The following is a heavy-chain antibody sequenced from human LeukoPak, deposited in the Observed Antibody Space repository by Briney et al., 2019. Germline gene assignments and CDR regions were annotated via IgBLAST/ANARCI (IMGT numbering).Heavy chain of an antibody. CDR1: GGSISSYY. CDR3: ARGGWELLNYFDY. J-gene: IGHJ4*02. CDR2: IYYSGST. D-gene: IGHD1-26*01. Sequence: SETLSLTCAVSGGSISSYYWSWIRQPPGKGLEWIGYIYYSGSTNCNPSLKSRVTISLDTSKNQFSLKLSSVTAADTAVYYCARGGWELLNYFDYWGQGTLVTVSS. V-gene: IGHV4-59*01.